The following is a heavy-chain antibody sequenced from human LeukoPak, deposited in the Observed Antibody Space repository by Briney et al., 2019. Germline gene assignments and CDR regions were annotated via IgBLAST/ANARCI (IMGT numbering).Heavy chain of an antibody. D-gene: IGHD6-13*01. CDR3: AKSNGIAAVVDY. CDR1: GFTFSSYG. CDR2: ISYDGSNK. Sequence: GGSLRLFCAASGFTFSSYGMHWVRQAPGKGLEWVAVISYDGSNKYYADSVKGRFTISRDNSKNTLYLQMNSLRAEDTAVYYCAKSNGIAAVVDYWGQGTLVTVSS. V-gene: IGHV3-30*18. J-gene: IGHJ4*02.